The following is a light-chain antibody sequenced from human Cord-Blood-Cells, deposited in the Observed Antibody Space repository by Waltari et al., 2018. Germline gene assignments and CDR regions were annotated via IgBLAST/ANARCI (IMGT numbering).Light chain of an antibody. V-gene: IGLV2-14*01. CDR3: SSYTSSSTEYV. CDR2: EVS. Sequence: QSALTQPASVSGSPGQSITISCTGTSSDVGGYNYVSWYQQHPGKAPKLMIYEVSNRPSGVSNRFSGSKSGNTASLTISGLQAGDEADYYCSSYTSSSTEYVFGTGTKVTVL. CDR1: SSDVGGYNY. J-gene: IGLJ1*01.